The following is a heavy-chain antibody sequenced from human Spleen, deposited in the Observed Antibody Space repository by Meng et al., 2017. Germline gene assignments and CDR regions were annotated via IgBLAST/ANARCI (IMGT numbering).Heavy chain of an antibody. J-gene: IGHJ4*01. CDR1: GGSLSGYY. CDR3: VRIRAYFYESGGYYPPDF. D-gene: IGHD3-22*01. V-gene: IGHV4-34*01. CDR2: TNHSGRA. Sequence: SETLSLTCGVYGGSLSGYYWSWIRQPPGKGLVWFGETNHSGRAQYNPSLESRITIPVELFKNQFSLKLKSVTAADTAVYYYVRIRAYFYESGGYYPPDFWGQGTLVTVSS.